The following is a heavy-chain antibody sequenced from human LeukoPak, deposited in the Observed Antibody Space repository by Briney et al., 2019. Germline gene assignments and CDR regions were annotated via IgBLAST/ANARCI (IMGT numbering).Heavy chain of an antibody. CDR2: IYSGGST. CDR3: ARSKAGSFDY. J-gene: IGHJ4*02. D-gene: IGHD3-10*01. CDR1: GFTVSSNY. Sequence: PGGSLKLSCAASGFTVSSNYMSWVRQAPGKGLEWVSVIYSGGSTYYTDSVKGRFTISRDNSKNTLYLQMNSLRAEDTAVYYCARSKAGSFDYWGQGTLVTVSS. V-gene: IGHV3-66*01.